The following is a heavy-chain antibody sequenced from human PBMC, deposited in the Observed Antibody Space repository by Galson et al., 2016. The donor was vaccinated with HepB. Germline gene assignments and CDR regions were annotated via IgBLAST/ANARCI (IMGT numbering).Heavy chain of an antibody. D-gene: IGHD3-16*01. CDR2: LYRGGGA. CDR3: ASFFGQRDY. Sequence: SLRLSCAVSGFSVSGDDLSWVRQAPGKGLEWVSSLYRGGGAYYADSVKGRFTVSRDTSKNTLYLQMNNLRVDDTAVYYCASFFGQRDYWGQGNPVAVSS. CDR1: GFSVSGDD. J-gene: IGHJ4*02. V-gene: IGHV3-53*01.